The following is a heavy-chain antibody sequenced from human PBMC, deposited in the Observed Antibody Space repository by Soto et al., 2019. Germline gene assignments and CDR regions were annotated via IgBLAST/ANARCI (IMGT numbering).Heavy chain of an antibody. V-gene: IGHV4-31*03. CDR2: IYYSGST. CDR3: ARNYYDSRDSEFDY. D-gene: IGHD3-22*01. Sequence: SETLSLTCTVSGGSISSGGYYWSWIRQHPGKGLEWIGYIYYSGSTYYNPSLKSRVTISVDTSKNQFSLKLSSVTAADTAVYYCARNYYDSRDSEFDYWGQGTLVTVSS. CDR1: GGSISSGGYY. J-gene: IGHJ4*02.